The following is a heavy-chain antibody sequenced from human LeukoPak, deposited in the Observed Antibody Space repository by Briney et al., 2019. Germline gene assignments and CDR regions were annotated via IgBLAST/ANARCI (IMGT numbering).Heavy chain of an antibody. V-gene: IGHV1-2*02. D-gene: IGHD5-18*01. CDR1: GYTFTGYY. Sequence: ASVKVSCKASGYTFTGYYMHWVRQAPGQGLEWMGWINPNSGGTNYAQKFQGRVTMTRDTSISTAYMELSRLRSDDTAVYYCARDRSPAPGRSYGRGHFDYWGQGALVTVSS. CDR2: INPNSGGT. CDR3: ARDRSPAPGRSYGRGHFDY. J-gene: IGHJ4*02.